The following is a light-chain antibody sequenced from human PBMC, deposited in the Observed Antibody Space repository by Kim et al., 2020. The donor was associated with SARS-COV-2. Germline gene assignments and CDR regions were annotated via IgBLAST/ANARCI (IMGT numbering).Light chain of an antibody. CDR1: SLRSYY. J-gene: IGLJ2*01. V-gene: IGLV3-19*01. CDR2: GKN. CDR3: NSRDSNNNVV. Sequence: SALTQDPAVSVALGQTVRITCQGDSLRSYYATWYQQKPGQAPILVIYGKNNRPSGIPDRFSGSSSGNTASLTITGTQAGDEADYYCNSRDSNNNVVFGGGTQLTVL.